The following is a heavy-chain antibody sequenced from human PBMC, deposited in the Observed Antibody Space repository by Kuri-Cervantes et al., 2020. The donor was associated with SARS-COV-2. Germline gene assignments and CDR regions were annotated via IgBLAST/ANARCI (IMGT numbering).Heavy chain of an antibody. CDR1: GGSISSGSYY. CDR3: AGSFMVASYFDY. Sequence: SETLSLTCTVSGGSISSGSYYWSWIRQPAGKGLEWIGRIYTSGSTNYNPSLKSRVTISVDTSKNQLSLKLSSMTAADTAVYYCAGSFMVASYFDYWGQGILVTVSS. V-gene: IGHV4-61*02. J-gene: IGHJ4*02. CDR2: IYTSGST. D-gene: IGHD5-12*01.